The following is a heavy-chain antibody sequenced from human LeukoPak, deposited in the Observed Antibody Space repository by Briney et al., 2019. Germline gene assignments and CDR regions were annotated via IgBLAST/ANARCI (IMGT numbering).Heavy chain of an antibody. V-gene: IGHV3-30*18. D-gene: IGHD3-10*01. Sequence: GGSLRLSCAASGDSFGSIYWVRQAPSKGLGWVGVISYDSRIKYYADSLKGRFTISRDNSKNTVYLQMNSLRAEDTAVYFCAKEYDGVHDAFDIWGQGTMVTVSS. CDR3: AKEYDGVHDAFDI. CDR2: ISYDSRIK. CDR1: GDSFGS. J-gene: IGHJ3*02.